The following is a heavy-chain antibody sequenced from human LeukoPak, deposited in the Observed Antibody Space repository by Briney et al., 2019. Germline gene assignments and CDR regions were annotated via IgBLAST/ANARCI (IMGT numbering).Heavy chain of an antibody. CDR2: IKQDGSEK. CDR1: GFTFSTYW. Sequence: PGGSLRLSCAASGFTFSTYWLTWVRQAPGKGLEWVANIKQDGSEKYYLASVKGRLTISRDNAKNSLYLQMNSLRAEDTAVYYCASGTMMTYWGQGTLVTVSS. V-gene: IGHV3-7*01. CDR3: ASGTMMTY. D-gene: IGHD3-22*01. J-gene: IGHJ4*02.